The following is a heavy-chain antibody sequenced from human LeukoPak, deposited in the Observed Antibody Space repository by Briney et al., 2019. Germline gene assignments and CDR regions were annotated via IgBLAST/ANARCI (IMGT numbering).Heavy chain of an antibody. V-gene: IGHV4-39*02. J-gene: IGHJ2*01. Sequence: SETLSLTCTVSGGSITNSFHYWGWIRQPPGKGLEWIGSVYYTGGTYYNPSLKSRVTVSLDTSMQQFSLKLNSMTAADTAVYYCAREGGIRRYFDLWGRGTLVTVSS. D-gene: IGHD1-26*01. CDR2: VYYTGGT. CDR3: AREGGIRRYFDL. CDR1: GGSITNSFHY.